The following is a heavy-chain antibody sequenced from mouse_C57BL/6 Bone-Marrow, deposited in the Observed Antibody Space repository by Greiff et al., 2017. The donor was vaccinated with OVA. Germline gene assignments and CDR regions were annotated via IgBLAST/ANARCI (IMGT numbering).Heavy chain of an antibody. D-gene: IGHD1-1*01. CDR3: EKQISTRNFDY. V-gene: IGHV5-6*01. CDR1: GFTFSSYG. Sequence: EVQLVESGGDLVKPGGSLKLSCAASGFTFSSYGMSWVRQTPDKRLEWVATISSGGSYTYYPDSVKGRFTISRDNAKNTLYLQRSSLKSEDTAMYYCEKQISTRNFDYWGQGTTLTVSS. CDR2: ISSGGSYT. J-gene: IGHJ2*01.